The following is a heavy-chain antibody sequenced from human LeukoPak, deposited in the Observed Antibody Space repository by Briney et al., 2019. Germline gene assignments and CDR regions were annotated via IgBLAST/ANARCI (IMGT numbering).Heavy chain of an antibody. Sequence: SETLSLTCSVSGASISSYYWSWIRQPPGKGLEFIGYSYYSGSATYHPSLKSRVTISVDTSKNQFSLKLSSVTAADTAVYYCARDRTVTGSGYFDYWGQGTLVTVSS. D-gene: IGHD3-10*01. CDR1: GASISSYY. CDR2: SYYSGSA. J-gene: IGHJ4*02. V-gene: IGHV4-59*01. CDR3: ARDRTVTGSGYFDY.